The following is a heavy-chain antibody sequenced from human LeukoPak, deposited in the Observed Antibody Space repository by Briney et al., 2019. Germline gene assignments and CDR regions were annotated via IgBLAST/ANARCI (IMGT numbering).Heavy chain of an antibody. J-gene: IGHJ5*02. CDR3: AKEPYGDYVGNWCDP. D-gene: IGHD4-17*01. V-gene: IGHV3-23*01. Sequence: GGSLRLSCAASGLTFSNFAMSWVRQAPGKGLEWVSAISGGGDSTYYADSVKGRFTISRDNSKNMLYVQMNSLRAEDTAVYYCAKEPYGDYVGNWCDPWGQGTLVTVSS. CDR2: ISGGGDST. CDR1: GLTFSNFA.